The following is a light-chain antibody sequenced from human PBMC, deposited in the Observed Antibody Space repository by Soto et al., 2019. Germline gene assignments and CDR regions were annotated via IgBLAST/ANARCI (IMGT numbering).Light chain of an antibody. Sequence: EIVMTQSPATLSVSPGERATLSCRASRRVSSNLAWYQQKPGQAPRLLIYGPSTRATGIPARFSGSGSGTEFTLTISILQSEDFAIYYCQQYKNWPAITFGQGTRLEIK. CDR1: RRVSSN. V-gene: IGKV3D-15*01. J-gene: IGKJ5*01. CDR3: QQYKNWPAIT. CDR2: GPS.